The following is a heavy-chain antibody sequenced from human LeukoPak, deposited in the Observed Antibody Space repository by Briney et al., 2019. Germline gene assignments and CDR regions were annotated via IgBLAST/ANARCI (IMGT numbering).Heavy chain of an antibody. V-gene: IGHV1-2*06. J-gene: IGHJ4*02. CDR1: GYTFTSYY. Sequence: GASVKVSCKASGYTFTSYYMHWVRQAPGQGLEWMGRINPNSGGTNYAQKFQGRVTMTTDTSISTAYMELSRLRSDDTAVYYCARDPRIAVAGKYFDYWGQGTLVTVSS. CDR3: ARDPRIAVAGKYFDY. D-gene: IGHD6-19*01. CDR2: INPNSGGT.